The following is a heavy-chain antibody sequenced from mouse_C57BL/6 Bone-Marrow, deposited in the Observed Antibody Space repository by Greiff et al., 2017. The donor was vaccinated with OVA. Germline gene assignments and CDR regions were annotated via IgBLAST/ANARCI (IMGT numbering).Heavy chain of an antibody. J-gene: IGHJ1*03. CDR1: GYTFTSYG. V-gene: IGHV1-81*01. Sequence: VQLQQSGAELARPGASVKLSCKASGYTFTSYGISWVKQRTGQGLEWIGEIYPRSGNTYYNEKFKGKATLTVDKSSSTAYMLLSSLTSEDSAVYFCATDGYWYFDVWGTGTTVTVSS. CDR3: ATDGYWYFDV. D-gene: IGHD2-3*01. CDR2: IYPRSGNT.